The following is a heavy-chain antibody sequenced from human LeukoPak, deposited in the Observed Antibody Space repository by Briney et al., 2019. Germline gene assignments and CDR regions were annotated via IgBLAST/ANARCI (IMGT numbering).Heavy chain of an antibody. CDR1: GGSFSGYY. V-gene: IGHV4-34*01. CDR2: INHSGST. J-gene: IGHJ4*02. CDR3: ARGTHYDYVWGSYRYTFRKIFDY. Sequence: SSETLSLTCAVHGGSFSGYYWSWIRQPPGKGLEWIGEINHSGSTNYNPSLKSRVTISVDTSKNQFSLKLSSVTAADTAVYYCARGTHYDYVWGSYRYTFRKIFDYWGQGTLVTVSS. D-gene: IGHD3-16*02.